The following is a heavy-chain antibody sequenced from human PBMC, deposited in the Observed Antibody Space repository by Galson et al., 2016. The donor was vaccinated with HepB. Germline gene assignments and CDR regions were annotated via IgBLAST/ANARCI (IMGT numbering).Heavy chain of an antibody. J-gene: IGHJ4*02. Sequence: CAISGDSVSSNSAAWHWIRQSPSRGLEWLGRTYYRSKWYNDYAISVKSRITVNPDTAKNQFSLQLNSVTPEDTAVYYCASDGLYGDYLGSFDSWGQGTLVTVSS. CDR2: TYYRSKWYN. V-gene: IGHV6-1*01. CDR3: ASDGLYGDYLGSFDS. CDR1: GDSVSSNSAA. D-gene: IGHD4-17*01.